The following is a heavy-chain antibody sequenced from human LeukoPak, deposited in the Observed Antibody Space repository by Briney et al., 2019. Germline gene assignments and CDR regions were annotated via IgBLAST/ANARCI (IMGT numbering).Heavy chain of an antibody. Sequence: SETLSLTCTGSGGSISSDRFYWTWVRQPAGKGLEWIGRIKSSNTNYNPSLKSRVSISLDTSTNQFSLTLSSLTAADTAVYYCARVPDWTYVPDYWGQGTLVIVSS. CDR3: ARVPDWTYVPDY. J-gene: IGHJ4*02. V-gene: IGHV4-61*02. D-gene: IGHD3-16*01. CDR1: GGSISSDRFY. CDR2: IKSSNT.